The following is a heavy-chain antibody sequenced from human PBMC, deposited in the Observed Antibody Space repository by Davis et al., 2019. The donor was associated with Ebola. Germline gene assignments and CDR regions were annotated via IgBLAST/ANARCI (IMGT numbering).Heavy chain of an antibody. D-gene: IGHD6-13*01. Sequence: ASVKVSCKASGYTFTSYGISWVRQAPGQGLEWMGWISAYNGNTNYAQKLQGRVTMTTDTSTSTAYMELRSLRSDDTAVYYCARDPSARGSSSRPNWFDPWGQGTLVTVSS. V-gene: IGHV1-18*01. CDR2: ISAYNGNT. CDR1: GYTFTSYG. CDR3: ARDPSARGSSSRPNWFDP. J-gene: IGHJ5*02.